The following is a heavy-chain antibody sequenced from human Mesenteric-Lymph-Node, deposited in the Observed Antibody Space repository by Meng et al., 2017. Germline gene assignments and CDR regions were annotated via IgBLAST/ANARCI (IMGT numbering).Heavy chain of an antibody. CDR2: IGGDSGGI. CDR1: GFTFSSNS. Sequence: LSLTCAASGFTFSSNSMAWVRQAPGKGLEWVSVIGGDSGGIHYGDSVKGRFTISRDNSKSTLYLEMNSLRAEDTAVYYCAKDLGSSGWYYFDYWGQGTLVTVSS. V-gene: IGHV3-23*01. CDR3: AKDLGSSGWYYFDY. J-gene: IGHJ4*02. D-gene: IGHD6-19*01.